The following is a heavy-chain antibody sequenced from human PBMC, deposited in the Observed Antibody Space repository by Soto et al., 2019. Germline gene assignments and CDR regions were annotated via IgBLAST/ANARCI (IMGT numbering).Heavy chain of an antibody. CDR3: ARDMYDSSGYYYVLDAFDI. Sequence: EVQLVESGGGLVQPGGSLRLSCAASGFTFSSYEMNWVRQAPGKGLEWVSYISSSGSTIYYADSVKGRFTISRDNAKNPVYLQMNSLRAEDTAVYYCARDMYDSSGYYYVLDAFDIWGQGTMVTVSS. V-gene: IGHV3-48*03. CDR1: GFTFSSYE. J-gene: IGHJ3*02. CDR2: ISSSGSTI. D-gene: IGHD3-22*01.